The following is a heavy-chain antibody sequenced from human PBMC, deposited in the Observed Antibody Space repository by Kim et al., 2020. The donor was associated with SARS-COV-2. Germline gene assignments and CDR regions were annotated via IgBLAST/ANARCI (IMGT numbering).Heavy chain of an antibody. CDR1: GGSISSYY. CDR2: IYYSGST. Sequence: SETLSLTCTVSGGSISSYYWSWIRQPPGKGLEWIGYIYYSGSTNYNPSLKSRVTISVDTSKNQFSLKLSSVTAADTAVYYCARGGLVRGSYYFLVYWGQG. V-gene: IGHV4-59*01. J-gene: IGHJ4*02. CDR3: ARGGLVRGSYYFLVY. D-gene: IGHD3-10*01.